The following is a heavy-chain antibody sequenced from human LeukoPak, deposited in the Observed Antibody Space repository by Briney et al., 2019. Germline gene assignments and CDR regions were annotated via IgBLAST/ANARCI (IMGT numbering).Heavy chain of an antibody. CDR1: GGTFSSYA. D-gene: IGHD3-3*01. Sequence: ASVKVSCKASGGTFSSYAISWVRQAPGQGLEWMGRIIPILGIANYAQKFQGRVTITADKSTSTAYMELSSLRSGDTAVYYCARDTKRSDAFDIWGQGTMVTVSS. CDR3: ARDTKRSDAFDI. J-gene: IGHJ3*02. V-gene: IGHV1-69*04. CDR2: IIPILGIA.